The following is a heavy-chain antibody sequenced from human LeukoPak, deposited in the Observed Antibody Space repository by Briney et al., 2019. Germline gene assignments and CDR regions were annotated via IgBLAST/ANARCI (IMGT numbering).Heavy chain of an antibody. D-gene: IGHD3-3*01. CDR2: IYTSGST. CDR1: GGSISSYY. J-gene: IGHJ6*03. V-gene: IGHV4-4*07. CDR3: ASQLWSGYYYYYMDV. Sequence: SETLSLTCTASGGSISSYYWSWIRQPAGKGLEWIGRIYTSGSTNYNPSLKSRVTISVDKSKNQFSLKLSSVTAADTAVYYCASQLWSGYYYYYMDVWGKGTTVTVSS.